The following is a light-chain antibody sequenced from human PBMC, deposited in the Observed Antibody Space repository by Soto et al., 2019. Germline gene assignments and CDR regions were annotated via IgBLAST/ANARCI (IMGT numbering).Light chain of an antibody. CDR3: QQRSNWPST. CDR2: DAS. Sequence: EIVLTQSPVTLSLSPGERATLSCRASQTVGSYLAWYQQKPGQAPRLLIYDASNRAAGIPARFSGSGSGTDFPLTISSLEPEDFAVYYCQQRSNWPSTFGGGTKVEIK. J-gene: IGKJ4*01. CDR1: QTVGSY. V-gene: IGKV3-11*01.